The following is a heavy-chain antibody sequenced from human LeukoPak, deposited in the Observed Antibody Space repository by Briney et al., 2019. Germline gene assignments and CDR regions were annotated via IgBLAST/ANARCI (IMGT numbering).Heavy chain of an antibody. V-gene: IGHV3-74*01. CDR1: GFDFSSNW. CDR3: ATFLAVIAARDSLYFQH. Sequence: GGSLRLSCAASGFDFSSNWMHWVRHAPGQGLVWVSRIKGDGISTNYADSVKGRFTISRDIAKNTLYLQMNSLRAEDTGVYYCATFLAVIAARDSLYFQHWGQGTLVSVSS. J-gene: IGHJ1*01. CDR2: IKGDGIST. D-gene: IGHD6-6*01.